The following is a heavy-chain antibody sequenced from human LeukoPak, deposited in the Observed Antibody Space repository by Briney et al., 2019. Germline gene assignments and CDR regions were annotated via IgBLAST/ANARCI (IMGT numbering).Heavy chain of an antibody. J-gene: IGHJ4*02. Sequence: ASVKVSCKASGYTFTGYYMHWVRQAPGQGLEWVGWINPNSGGTNYAQKFQGRVTMTRDTSISTAYMELSRLRSDDTAVYYCARSMGRGYSYGYAYWGQGTLVTVSS. CDR2: INPNSGGT. CDR3: ARSMGRGYSYGYAY. V-gene: IGHV1-2*02. D-gene: IGHD5-18*01. CDR1: GYTFTGYY.